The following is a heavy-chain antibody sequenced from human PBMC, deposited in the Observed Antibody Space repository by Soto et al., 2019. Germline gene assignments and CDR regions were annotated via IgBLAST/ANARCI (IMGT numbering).Heavy chain of an antibody. V-gene: IGHV4-4*02. J-gene: IGHJ6*02. Sequence: QVQLQESGPGLVKPSGTLSLTCAVSGGSISSSNWWSWVRQPPGKGLEWIGEIYHSGSTNYNPSLKSRVTISVDKSKNQFSRKLSSVTAADTAVSYCASVRGWIQLYYSYGMDVWGQGTTVTVSS. D-gene: IGHD5-18*01. CDR2: IYHSGST. CDR3: ASVRGWIQLYYSYGMDV. CDR1: GGSISSSNW.